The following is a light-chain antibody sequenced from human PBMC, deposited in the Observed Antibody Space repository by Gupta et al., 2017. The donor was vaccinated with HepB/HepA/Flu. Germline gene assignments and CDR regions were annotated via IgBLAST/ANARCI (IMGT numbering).Light chain of an antibody. V-gene: IGKV4-1*01. CDR1: QSVLYTYNY. Sequence: DTVMIQSPDSMAVSLAERATINCKSSQSVLYTYNYLAWYQKKPGQPPKLLIYWASTRKSGVPDRFSGSGSGTNFTLTISSLQAEDVAVYYCLQYYTAPRTFGQGTKLEIK. CDR3: LQYYTAPRT. J-gene: IGKJ2*01. CDR2: WAS.